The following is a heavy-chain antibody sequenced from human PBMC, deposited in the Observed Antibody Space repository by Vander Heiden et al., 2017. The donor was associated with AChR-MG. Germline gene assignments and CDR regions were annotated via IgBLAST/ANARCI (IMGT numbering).Heavy chain of an antibody. D-gene: IGHD3-10*01. CDR1: GLNSAPNY. V-gene: IGHV3-66*02. J-gene: IGHJ6*02. CDR3: ARDPRAYFYGMDI. CDR2: IYANGTT. Sequence: EVKLVESGGGLVQPGGSLSTACAASGLNSAPNYMTWVRQTPGKGFEWDSVIYANGTTYYADSVKGRFTISRDISKSAVFLQRNSLRVEDTALYHGARDPRAYFYGMDIWGPGTTGTVSS.